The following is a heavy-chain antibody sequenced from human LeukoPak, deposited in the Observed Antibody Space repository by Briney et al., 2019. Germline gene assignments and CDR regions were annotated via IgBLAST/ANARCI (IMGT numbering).Heavy chain of an antibody. CDR1: GFTFSSYA. Sequence: GGSLRLSCAASGFTFSSYAMHWVRQAPGKGLEWVAVISYDGSNKYYADSVKGRFTISRDNSKNTLYLQMNSLRAEDTAVYYCARELGDFGFDYWGQGTLVTVSS. CDR3: ARELGDFGFDY. CDR2: ISYDGSNK. V-gene: IGHV3-30-3*01. D-gene: IGHD2-21*02. J-gene: IGHJ4*02.